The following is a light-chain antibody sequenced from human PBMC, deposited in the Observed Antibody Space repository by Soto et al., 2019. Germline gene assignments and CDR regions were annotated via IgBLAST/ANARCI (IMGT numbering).Light chain of an antibody. V-gene: IGKV3-15*01. CDR2: GAS. CDR1: QSVSSN. Sequence: ESVLTQSPGPLSVSPGDRATLSCRASQSVSSNLAWYQQRPGQAPRLHIHGASNRAAGVPARFSGSWSGTEFTLTISSLQSEDFAVYYCQQYNQGITFGQGTRLEIK. J-gene: IGKJ5*01. CDR3: QQYNQGIT.